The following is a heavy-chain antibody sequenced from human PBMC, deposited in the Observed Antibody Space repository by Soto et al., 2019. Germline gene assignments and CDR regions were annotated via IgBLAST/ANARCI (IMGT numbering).Heavy chain of an antibody. Sequence: KASETLSLTCTVSGGSISSGGYYWSWIRQPPGKGLEWIGYIYYSGSTSYNPSLKSRVTISVDTSKNQFSLKLSSVTAADTAVYYCARADRRGYSYGSIDYWGQGTLVTVSS. CDR1: GGSISSGGYY. CDR3: ARADRRGYSYGSIDY. V-gene: IGHV4-61*08. CDR2: IYYSGST. D-gene: IGHD5-18*01. J-gene: IGHJ4*02.